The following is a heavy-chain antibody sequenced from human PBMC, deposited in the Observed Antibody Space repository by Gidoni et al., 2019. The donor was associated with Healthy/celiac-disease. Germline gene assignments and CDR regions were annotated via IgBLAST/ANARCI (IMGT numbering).Heavy chain of an antibody. V-gene: IGHV3-33*01. D-gene: IGHD1-1*01. CDR3: ARGYGTGTTPY. J-gene: IGHJ4*02. CDR1: GFTFSSYG. Sequence: QVQLVESGGGVVQPGRSLRLSCAASGFTFSSYGMHWVRQAPGKGLEWVAVIWYDGSNKYYADSVKGRFTISRDNSKNTLYLQMNSLRAEDTAVYYCARGYGTGTTPYWGQGTLVTVSS. CDR2: IWYDGSNK.